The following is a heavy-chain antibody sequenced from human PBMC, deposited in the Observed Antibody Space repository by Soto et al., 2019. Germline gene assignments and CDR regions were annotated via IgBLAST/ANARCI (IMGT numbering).Heavy chain of an antibody. V-gene: IGHV1-18*01. J-gene: IGHJ3*02. CDR2: ISAYNGNT. D-gene: IGHD3-3*01. CDR1: GYTFTSYG. CDR3: ARDLTIFGVARECKAFDI. Sequence: ASVKVSCKASGYTFTSYGISWVRQAPGQGLEWMGWISAYNGNTNYAQKLQGRVTMTTDTSTRTAYMELRSLRSDDTAVYYCARDLTIFGVARECKAFDIWGQGTMVTVSS.